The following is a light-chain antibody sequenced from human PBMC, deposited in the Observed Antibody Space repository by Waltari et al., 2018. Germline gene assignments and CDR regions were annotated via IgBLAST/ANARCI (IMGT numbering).Light chain of an antibody. V-gene: IGLV2-14*03. CDR1: SSDVGTYDY. CDR3: SSYTTSSTVYV. CDR2: DVT. J-gene: IGLJ1*01. Sequence: QSALTQPASVSGSPGQSITISCTGTSSDVGTYDYVSWYQQHPGKAPKLMIYDVTKRPSGRSNRFSGSKSGNTASLTISGLQAEDDADYYCSSYTTSSTVYVFGTGTKVTVL.